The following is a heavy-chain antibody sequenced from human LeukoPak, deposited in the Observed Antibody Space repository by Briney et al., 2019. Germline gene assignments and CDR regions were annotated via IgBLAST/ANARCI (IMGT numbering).Heavy chain of an antibody. CDR1: GFTFSSYW. D-gene: IGHD4-17*01. J-gene: IGHJ4*02. Sequence: GGSLRLSCVASGFTFSSYWMSWVRQTPGKGLEWVANIKKDASEKYYVDSVKGRFTISRDNAKNSLNLQMNSLRVEDTAVYYCARDLHGDYNYWGQGTLVTVSS. CDR3: ARDLHGDYNY. V-gene: IGHV3-7*01. CDR2: IKKDASEK.